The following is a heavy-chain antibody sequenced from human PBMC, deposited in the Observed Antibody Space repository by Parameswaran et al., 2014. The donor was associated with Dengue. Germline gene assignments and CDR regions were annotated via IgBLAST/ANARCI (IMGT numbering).Heavy chain of an antibody. Sequence: WIRQPPGKALEWLAHISSNDEKSYSTSLKSRLTISKDTSKSQVVLTMTNMDPVDTATYYCARVYSNYADWFDPWGQGTLVTVSS. J-gene: IGHJ5*02. CDR3: ARVYSNYADWFDP. V-gene: IGHV2-26*01. D-gene: IGHD4-11*01. CDR2: ISSNDEK.